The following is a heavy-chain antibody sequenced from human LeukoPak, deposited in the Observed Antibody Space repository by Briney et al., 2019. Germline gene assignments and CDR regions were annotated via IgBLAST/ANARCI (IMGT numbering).Heavy chain of an antibody. D-gene: IGHD3-16*01. CDR3: AREEGQSLGF. V-gene: IGHV1-69*13. J-gene: IGHJ4*02. CDR1: GGTFSSYA. CDR2: IIPIFGTA. Sequence: ASVKVSCKASGGTFSSYAISWVRQAPGQGLEWMGGIIPIFGTANYAQKFQGRVTITADESASTAYMELSSLRSEDTAVYYCAREEGQSLGFWGQGTLVTVSS.